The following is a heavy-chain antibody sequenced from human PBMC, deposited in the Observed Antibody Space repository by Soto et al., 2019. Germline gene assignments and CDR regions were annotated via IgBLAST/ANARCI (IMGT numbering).Heavy chain of an antibody. V-gene: IGHV1-18*01. CDR3: ASKFEYSYVYYYVMDV. Sequence: ASVKVSCKASGYTFTSYGISWVRQAPGQGLEWMGWISAYNGNTNYAQKLQGRVTMTTDTSTSTAYMELSSLRSEDTAVYYCASKFEYSYVYYYVMDVWGQGTTDIVSS. CDR2: ISAYNGNT. D-gene: IGHD5-18*01. J-gene: IGHJ6*01. CDR1: GYTFTSYG.